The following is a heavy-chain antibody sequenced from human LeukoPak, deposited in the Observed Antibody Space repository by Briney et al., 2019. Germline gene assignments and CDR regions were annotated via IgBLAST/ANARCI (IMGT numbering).Heavy chain of an antibody. V-gene: IGHV3-21*01. J-gene: IGHJ6*03. D-gene: IGHD3-10*01. Sequence: PGGSLRLSCAASGFTFSSYTMNWVRQAPGKGLEWVSSISTSSSYIYYGDSVKGRFTISRDNARHSLYLQMNSLRAEDTAVYYCTRDGDTVLTRGYYYYMDVWGKGTTVTVSS. CDR2: ISTSSSYI. CDR3: TRDGDTVLTRGYYYYMDV. CDR1: GFTFSSYT.